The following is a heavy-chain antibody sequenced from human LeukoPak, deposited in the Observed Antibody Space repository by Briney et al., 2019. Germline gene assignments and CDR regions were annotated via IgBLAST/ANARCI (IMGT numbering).Heavy chain of an antibody. CDR1: GFVSSSYT. Sequence: GGSLRLSCAASGFVSSSYTMNWVRQAPGKGLEWVSYISNTGNALNYADSVKGRFTISRDNAKNSLYLQMYSLRAEDSAVYYCARPAPGTYSTFDYWGPGTLVTVSS. V-gene: IGHV3-48*01. CDR2: ISNTGNAL. J-gene: IGHJ4*02. D-gene: IGHD6-13*01. CDR3: ARPAPGTYSTFDY.